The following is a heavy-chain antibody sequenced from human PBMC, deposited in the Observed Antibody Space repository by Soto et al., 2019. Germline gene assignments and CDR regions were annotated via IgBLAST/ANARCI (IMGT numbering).Heavy chain of an antibody. CDR1: GGSISSSSYY. D-gene: IGHD2-15*01. CDR2: IYYSGST. V-gene: IGHV4-39*01. CDR3: ATSYCSGGSCSPNWFDP. J-gene: IGHJ5*02. Sequence: SETLSLTCTVSGGSISSSSYYWGWIRQPPGKGLEWIGSIYYSGSTYYNPSLKSRVTISVDTSKNQFSLKLSSVTAADTAVYYCATSYCSGGSCSPNWFDPWGQGTLVTVSS.